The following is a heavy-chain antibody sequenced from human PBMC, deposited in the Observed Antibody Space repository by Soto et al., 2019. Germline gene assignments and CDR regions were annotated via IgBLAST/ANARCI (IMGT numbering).Heavy chain of an antibody. CDR1: GFNFSVYA. CDR2: ISGSGGST. Sequence: PVGSQRLCSAASGFNFSVYATSWVRPAPGKGLEWVSAISGSGGSTYYADSVKGRFTISRDNSKNTLYLQMNSLRAEDTAVYYCAKDPASSGYYYYYGMDVWGQGTTVTCSS. CDR3: AKDPASSGYYYYYGMDV. V-gene: IGHV3-23*01. J-gene: IGHJ6*02. D-gene: IGHD3-22*01.